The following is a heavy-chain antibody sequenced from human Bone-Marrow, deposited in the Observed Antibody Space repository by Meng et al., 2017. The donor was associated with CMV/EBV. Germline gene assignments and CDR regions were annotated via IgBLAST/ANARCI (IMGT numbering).Heavy chain of an antibody. D-gene: IGHD3-16*01. CDR2: ISGYNGNT. CDR3: ATLGFWGDYFDH. CDR1: GVTFDTHG. J-gene: IGHJ4*02. Sequence: ASVKVSCKASGVTFDTHGITWARQAAGQGLEWMGWISGYNGNTNYSQKFQDRVTMTTDTSSTTAYMELRSLRSDDTAVYYCATLGFWGDYFDHWGRGTLVTVSS. V-gene: IGHV1-18*01.